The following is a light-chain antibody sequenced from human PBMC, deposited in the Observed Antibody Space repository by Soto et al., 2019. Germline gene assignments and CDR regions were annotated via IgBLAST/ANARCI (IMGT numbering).Light chain of an antibody. CDR1: SGDIGGYNY. Sequence: QSALTQPASVSGSPGQSITISCTGTSGDIGGYNYVSWYQQHPGKAPKLLISEVTNRPSGVSNRFSGSKSGNTASLTISGLQAEDEADYYCSSFTTTNIWVFGGGTKLTVL. CDR3: SSFTTTNIWV. J-gene: IGLJ3*02. V-gene: IGLV2-14*01. CDR2: EVT.